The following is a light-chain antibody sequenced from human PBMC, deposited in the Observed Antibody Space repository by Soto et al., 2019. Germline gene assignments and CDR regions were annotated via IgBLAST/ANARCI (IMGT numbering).Light chain of an antibody. Sequence: IVVTQFSPSLPLPPGRPASNSRQSNQSLPHNNGIHYLGWYLQKPGQSPQLLIYLGSNRASGVPDRFSGSGSGTDFTLKISRVEAEDVGVYYCMQALQTMYTFGQGTKLEIK. CDR3: MQALQTMYT. CDR2: LGS. CDR1: QSLPHNNGIHY. J-gene: IGKJ2*01. V-gene: IGKV2-28*01.